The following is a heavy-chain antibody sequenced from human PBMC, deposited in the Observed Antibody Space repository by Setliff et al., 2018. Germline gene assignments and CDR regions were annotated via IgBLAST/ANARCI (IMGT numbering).Heavy chain of an antibody. V-gene: IGHV1-18*01. D-gene: IGHD3-3*01. Sequence: ASVKVSCKASGLTFTTFSISWVRQAPGQGLEWMGWITNYNGKTDYAQKFQDRVILTTDTYTNTAYMELRNLRPDDKAIYYCATRTPVTFSGVVTTVWGQGSLVTVSS. J-gene: IGHJ4*02. CDR3: ATRTPVTFSGVVTTV. CDR2: ITNYNGKT. CDR1: GLTFTTFS.